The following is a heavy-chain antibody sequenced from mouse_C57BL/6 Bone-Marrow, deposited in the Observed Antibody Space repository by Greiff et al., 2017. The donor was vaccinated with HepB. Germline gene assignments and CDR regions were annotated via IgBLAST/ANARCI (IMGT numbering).Heavy chain of an antibody. CDR1: GYTFTEYT. D-gene: IGHD1-1*01. J-gene: IGHJ3*01. CDR3: ARHERNYYGSGYAWFAY. CDR2: FYPGSGSI. V-gene: IGHV1-62-2*01. Sequence: QVQLQQSGAELVKPGASVKLSCKATGYTFTEYTIHWVKQRPGQGLEWIGWFYPGSGSIKYNEKFKDKATLTADKSSSTVYMELRRLTSEDSAVYFCARHERNYYGSGYAWFAYWGQGTLVTVSA.